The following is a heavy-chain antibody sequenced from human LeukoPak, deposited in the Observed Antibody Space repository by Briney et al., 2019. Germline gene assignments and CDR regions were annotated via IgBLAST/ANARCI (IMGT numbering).Heavy chain of an antibody. Sequence: GGSLRLSCAASGFTFRSHWMSWVRQPPGDELEWVASIKQEGSGKYYVDSVRGRFTVSRDNAKNSLYLQMNSLRAEDTAVYYCARLMGDRTIYDSWGQGTLVTVPS. CDR3: ARLMGDRTIYDS. D-gene: IGHD1-26*01. CDR1: GFTFRSHW. CDR2: IKQEGSGK. V-gene: IGHV3-7*01. J-gene: IGHJ4*02.